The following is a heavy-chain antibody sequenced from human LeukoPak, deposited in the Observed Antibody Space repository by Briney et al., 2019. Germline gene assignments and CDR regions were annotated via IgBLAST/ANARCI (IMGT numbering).Heavy chain of an antibody. CDR3: ARVLVGAIDY. CDR1: EFSVGSNY. Sequence: GGSLRLSCAASEFSVGSNYMTWVRQAPGKGLEWVSLIYSGGSTYYADSVKGRFTISRDNAKNSLYLQMNSLRAEDTAVYYCARVLVGAIDYWGQGTLVTVSS. V-gene: IGHV3-66*01. CDR2: IYSGGST. D-gene: IGHD1-26*01. J-gene: IGHJ4*02.